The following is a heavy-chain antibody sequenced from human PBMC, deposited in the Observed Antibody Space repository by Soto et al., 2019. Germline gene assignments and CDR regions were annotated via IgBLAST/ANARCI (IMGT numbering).Heavy chain of an antibody. J-gene: IGHJ5*02. V-gene: IGHV3-23*01. CDR1: GFTFSNYG. CDR3: AKDEEWPPWRGYLTS. CDR2: IDSSATNA. D-gene: IGHD3-3*01. Sequence: GGSLRLSCDASGFTFSNYGMTWVRQAPGKGLEWVAGIDSSATNANYADSMKGRFTISRDKSRNTVFLQINSLRAEDTAVYYCAKDEEWPPWRGYLTSWGPGPLVTVSS.